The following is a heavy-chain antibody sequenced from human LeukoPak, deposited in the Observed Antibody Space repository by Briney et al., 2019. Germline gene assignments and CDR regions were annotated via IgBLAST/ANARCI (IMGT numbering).Heavy chain of an antibody. CDR3: AKCVWLRFRVFYGMDV. V-gene: IGHV3-23*01. CDR1: GFTFSSYA. CDR2: ISGSGGST. Sequence: PGGSLRLSCAASGFTFSSYAMSWVRQAPGKGLEWVSAISGSGGSTYYADSVKGRFTISRDNSKNTLHLQMNSLRAEDTAVYYCAKCVWLRFRVFYGMDVWGQGTTVTVSS. J-gene: IGHJ6*02. D-gene: IGHD5-12*01.